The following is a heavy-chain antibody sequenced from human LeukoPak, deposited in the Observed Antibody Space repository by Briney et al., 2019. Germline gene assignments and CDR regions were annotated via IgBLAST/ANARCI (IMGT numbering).Heavy chain of an antibody. Sequence: PGGSLRLSCAVSGFTFSSYEMNWVRQAPGKGLAWVSYISSSGSTIYYADSLKGRFTISRDNAKNSLYLQMNSLRTEDTAVYYCAGGYRSGADYWGQGTLVTVSS. D-gene: IGHD5-18*01. V-gene: IGHV3-48*03. CDR1: GFTFSSYE. CDR3: AGGYRSGADY. CDR2: ISSSGSTI. J-gene: IGHJ4*02.